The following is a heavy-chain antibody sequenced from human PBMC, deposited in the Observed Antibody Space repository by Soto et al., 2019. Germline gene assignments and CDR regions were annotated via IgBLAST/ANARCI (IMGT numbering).Heavy chain of an antibody. CDR1: AFTFTNYW. CDR3: ATNFAYAWLS. CDR2: IKQDGSET. D-gene: IGHD5-12*01. J-gene: IGHJ5*02. V-gene: IGHV3-7*01. Sequence: GESLRLSCSASAFTFTNYWMNWVRQAPGEGLEWVASIKQDGSETYYVASVKGRFTISRDNAKNSLFLQMNSLRAEDTAVYYCATNFAYAWLSWGQGTLVTVSS.